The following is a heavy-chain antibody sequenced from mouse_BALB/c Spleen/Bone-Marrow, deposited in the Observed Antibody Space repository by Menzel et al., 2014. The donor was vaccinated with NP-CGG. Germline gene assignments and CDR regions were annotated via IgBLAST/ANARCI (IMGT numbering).Heavy chain of an antibody. CDR3: ACSGDRSGYGFAY. CDR2: IYPGDGSS. D-gene: IGHD3-2*01. CDR1: GYTFTSYD. V-gene: IGHV1S56*01. Sequence: VQLQQSGPELVKPGALVKISCKASGYTFTSYDINWVKQRPGQGLEWIGWIYPGDGSSKYNEKFKGKATLTADKSSSTAYMQLSSLPSENSAVYFCACSGDRSGYGFAYWGQGTLVTVSA. J-gene: IGHJ3*01.